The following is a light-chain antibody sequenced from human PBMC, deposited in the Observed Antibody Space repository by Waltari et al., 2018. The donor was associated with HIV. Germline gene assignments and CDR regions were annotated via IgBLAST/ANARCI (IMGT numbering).Light chain of an antibody. Sequence: EFVLTQSPGSLSLSLGERATIPCRASESVSSSYLAWYQQKPGQAPRLLIYAASSRATVIPDRFSGSGSGTDFTLTISRLEPEDFAVYYCQHYGTSTEYTFGQGTKLEIK. CDR2: AAS. CDR3: QHYGTSTEYT. J-gene: IGKJ2*01. CDR1: ESVSSSY. V-gene: IGKV3-20*01.